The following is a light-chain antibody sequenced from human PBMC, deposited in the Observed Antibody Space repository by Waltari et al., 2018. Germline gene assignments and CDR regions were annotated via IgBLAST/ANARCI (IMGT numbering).Light chain of an antibody. CDR2: DVS. V-gene: IGLV2-14*03. CDR1: KSDVGFYNY. Sequence: QSALTQPASVSGSPGQSITIFCTGTKSDVGFYNYVSWYQQHPGKAPKVIIYDVSQRALGISKRFSGSNSGNTASLTISGLQADDEADYYCKSYTGTGSWVFGGGTKLTVL. CDR3: KSYTGTGSWV. J-gene: IGLJ3*02.